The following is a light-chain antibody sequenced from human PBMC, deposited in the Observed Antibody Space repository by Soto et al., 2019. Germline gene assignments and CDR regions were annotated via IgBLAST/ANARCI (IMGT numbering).Light chain of an antibody. CDR2: DND. CDR1: SSNIGSYT. J-gene: IGLJ2*01. CDR3: AAWDASLNAVV. Sequence: QSVVTQPPSAPGTPGQRVTISCSGSSSNIGSYTVNWYQQLPGTAPKLLISDNDERPSGVPDRFSGSKSGTSASLAISGLQSEDEAHYYCAAWDASLNAVVFGGGTKLTVL. V-gene: IGLV1-44*01.